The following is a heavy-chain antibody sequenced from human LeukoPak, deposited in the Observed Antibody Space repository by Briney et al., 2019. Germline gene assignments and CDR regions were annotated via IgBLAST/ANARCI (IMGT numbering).Heavy chain of an antibody. CDR1: GYTFTGYY. V-gene: IGHV1-2*02. CDR3: ARVSEYCSGCSCYGTPPPDAFDI. Sequence: ASVKVSCKASGYTFTGYYMHWVRQAPGQGLEWMGWINPNSGGTNYAQKFKGRVTMTRDTSISTAYMDLSRLRSDDTAVYYCARVSEYCSGCSCYGTPPPDAFDIWGQGTMVTVSS. J-gene: IGHJ3*02. D-gene: IGHD2-15*01. CDR2: INPNSGGT.